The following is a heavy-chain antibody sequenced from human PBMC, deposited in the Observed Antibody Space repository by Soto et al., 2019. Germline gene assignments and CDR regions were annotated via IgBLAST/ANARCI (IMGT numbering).Heavy chain of an antibody. D-gene: IGHD3-10*01. CDR1: GFTFSSYA. J-gene: IGHJ4*02. CDR2: ISGSGGST. CDR3: AKAENVLLWFGELSY. Sequence: EVQLLESGGGLVQPGGSLRLSCAASGFTFSSYAMSWVRQAPGKGLEWVSAISGSGGSTYYADSVKGRFTISRDNSKNTRHLQMTSRRAEDTAVYYCAKAENVLLWFGELSYWGQGTLVTVSS. V-gene: IGHV3-23*01.